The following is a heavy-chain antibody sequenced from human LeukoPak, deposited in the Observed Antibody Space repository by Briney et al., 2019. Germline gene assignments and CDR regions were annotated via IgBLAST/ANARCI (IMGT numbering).Heavy chain of an antibody. D-gene: IGHD3-10*01. CDR2: IKQDGSEK. CDR3: ARVRRYYGSGRDV. Sequence: GGSLRLSCAASGFTFSSYWMSWVRQAPGKGLGWVANIKQDGSEKYYVDSVKGRFTISRDNAKNSLYLRMNSLRAEDTAVYYCARVRRYYGSGRDVWGKGTTVTVSS. J-gene: IGHJ6*04. V-gene: IGHV3-7*01. CDR1: GFTFSSYW.